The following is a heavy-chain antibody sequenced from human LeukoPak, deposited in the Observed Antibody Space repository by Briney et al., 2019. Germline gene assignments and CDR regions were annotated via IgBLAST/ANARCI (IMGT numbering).Heavy chain of an antibody. Sequence: SGPTLVKPTQTLTLTCTFSGFSLSTTGVAVGWIRQPPGKALEWLALIYWNDDKRYSPSLKSRLTITKDASRNQVVLTLTNMDPVDTATYYCALSSGWYPFVWGQGTLVTVSS. V-gene: IGHV2-5*01. J-gene: IGHJ4*02. CDR3: ALSSGWYPFV. CDR1: GFSLSTTGVA. D-gene: IGHD6-19*01. CDR2: IYWNDDK.